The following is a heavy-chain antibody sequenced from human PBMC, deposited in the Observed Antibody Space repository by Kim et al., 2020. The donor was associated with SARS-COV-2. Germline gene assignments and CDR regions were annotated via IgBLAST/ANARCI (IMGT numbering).Heavy chain of an antibody. J-gene: IGHJ4*02. Sequence: GGSLRLSCAASGFTFSSYGMHWVRQAPGKGLEWVAVISYDGSNKYYADSVKGRFTISRDNSKNTLYLQMNSLRAEDTAVYYCAKDGWDSSSWTFDYWGQGTLVTVSS. V-gene: IGHV3-30*18. CDR1: GFTFSSYG. D-gene: IGHD6-13*01. CDR2: ISYDGSNK. CDR3: AKDGWDSSSWTFDY.